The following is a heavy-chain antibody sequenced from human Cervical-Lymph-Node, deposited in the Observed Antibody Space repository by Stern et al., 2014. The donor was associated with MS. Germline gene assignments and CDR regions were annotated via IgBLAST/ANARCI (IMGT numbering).Heavy chain of an antibody. CDR3: AKDIAYGDYDADYYYKGFDV. Sequence: EVQLVESGGGLVQSGRSLRRSCAASGFTFDDYGMHWVRQAPGKGLEWVSGISWNSGRIGYADSVKGRFTVSRDNAKTSLYLQMNSLRPEDTAVYYCAKDIAYGDYDADYYYKGFDVWGQGTTVTVSS. D-gene: IGHD4-17*01. CDR1: GFTFDDYG. J-gene: IGHJ6*02. V-gene: IGHV3-9*01. CDR2: ISWNSGRI.